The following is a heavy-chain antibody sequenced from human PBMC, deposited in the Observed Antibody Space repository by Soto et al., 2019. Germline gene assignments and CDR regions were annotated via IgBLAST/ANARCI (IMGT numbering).Heavy chain of an antibody. D-gene: IGHD2-21*02. CDR1: GDSIISYY. V-gene: IGHV4-59*01. CDR2: IYSSGST. J-gene: IGHJ6*02. CDR3: ARNSGGYSYYGMDV. Sequence: QVQLQESGPGLVEPSETLSLTCTVSGDSIISYYWSWIRQSPGKGLEWIGYIYSSGSTSYNPSLKSRVTISLDTSKKQFSLHLTSVTAADTAVYYCARNSGGYSYYGMDVWGQGTTVTVSS.